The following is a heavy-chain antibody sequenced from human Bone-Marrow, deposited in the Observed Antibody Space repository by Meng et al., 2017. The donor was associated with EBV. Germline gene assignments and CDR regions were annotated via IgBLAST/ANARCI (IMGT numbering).Heavy chain of an antibody. D-gene: IGHD6-25*01. CDR2: TNEDGRTT. Sequence: EVQLGQFGGPLVQPGGSLRLSCVASGFTFSHYWMHWARQAPGKGLGWVARTNEDGRTTDYADSVKGRFTISRDNTKNILYLQMDSLRADDTALYFCSRDLAGSDDDWGQGTLVTVSS. CDR1: GFTFSHYW. CDR3: SRDLAGSDDD. J-gene: IGHJ4*02. V-gene: IGHV3-74*01.